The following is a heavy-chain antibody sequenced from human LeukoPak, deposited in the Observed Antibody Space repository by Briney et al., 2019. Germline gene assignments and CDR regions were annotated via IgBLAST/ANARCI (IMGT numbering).Heavy chain of an antibody. CDR3: ARVLDSSGSYYY. Sequence: ASVKVSCKASGYTFTSYGISWVRQAPGQGLEWMGWINPNSGGTNYAQKFQGRVTMTMDTSITTAYMELSRLRSDDTAVYYCARVLDSSGSYYYWGQGTLVTVSS. V-gene: IGHV1-2*02. D-gene: IGHD1-26*01. J-gene: IGHJ4*02. CDR2: INPNSGGT. CDR1: GYTFTSYG.